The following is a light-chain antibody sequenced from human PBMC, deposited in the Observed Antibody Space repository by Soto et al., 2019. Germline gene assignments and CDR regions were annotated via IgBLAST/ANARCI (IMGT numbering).Light chain of an antibody. Sequence: DIVMTQSPDSLAVSLGERATLNCKSSQSLLYSSNNKNYLAWYQQKPGQPPKLLIYWASTRESGVPDRFSGSGSGTDFTLTISSLQAEDVAVYYCQQYYGTPYTFGQGTGLEIK. CDR2: WAS. CDR1: QSLLYSSNNKNY. CDR3: QQYYGTPYT. V-gene: IGKV4-1*01. J-gene: IGKJ2*01.